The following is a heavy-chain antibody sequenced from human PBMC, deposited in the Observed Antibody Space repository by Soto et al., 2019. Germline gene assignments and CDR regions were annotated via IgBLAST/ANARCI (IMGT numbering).Heavy chain of an antibody. CDR2: VSYDGTNK. D-gene: IGHD3-3*01. CDR1: RFTFSDYA. Sequence: QVQLVESGGGVVQPGRSLRLSCAASRFTFSDYAMQWVRQAPGKGLEWVAAVSYDGTNKYYADSVQGRFTISRDNSKITLYLQMNSLRVEDTALYYCARSLTVFGVVARFDKWGQGTPVTVSS. V-gene: IGHV3-30-3*01. J-gene: IGHJ4*02. CDR3: ARSLTVFGVVARFDK.